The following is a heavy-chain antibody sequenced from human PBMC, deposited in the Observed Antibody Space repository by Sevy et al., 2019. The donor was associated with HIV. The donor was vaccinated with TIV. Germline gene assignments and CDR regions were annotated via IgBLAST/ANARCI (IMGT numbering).Heavy chain of an antibody. CDR3: AREATGAFDY. CDR2: ILYSGRT. D-gene: IGHD5-12*01. Sequence: SETLSLTCTVSGGSITTYYWSWIRQPPGKGLEWIGYILYSGRTNYNPSIKSRLTISVDTSKNQFSLKLTSVTAADTAVYYCAREATGAFDYWGQGTLVTVSS. J-gene: IGHJ4*02. V-gene: IGHV4-59*01. CDR1: GGSITTYY.